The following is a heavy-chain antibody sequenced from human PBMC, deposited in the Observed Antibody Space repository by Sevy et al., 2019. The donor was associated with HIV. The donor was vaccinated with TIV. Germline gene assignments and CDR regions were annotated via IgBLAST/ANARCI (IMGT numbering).Heavy chain of an antibody. CDR1: GFTFSNYA. D-gene: IGHD3-22*01. CDR2: ISGSGGSGDKT. CDR3: ARKYDSSGYFDY. Sequence: GGSLRLSCAASGFTFSNYAMNWVRQAPGKGLEWVSGISGSGGSGDKTKYAYSVKGRFTISRDDSKNSLYLQLNSLRAEDTAIYYCARKYDSSGYFDYWGQGTLVTVSS. V-gene: IGHV3-23*01. J-gene: IGHJ4*02.